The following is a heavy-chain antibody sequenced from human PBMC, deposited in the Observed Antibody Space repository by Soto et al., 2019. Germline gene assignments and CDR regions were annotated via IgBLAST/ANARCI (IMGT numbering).Heavy chain of an antibody. V-gene: IGHV3-23*01. CDR1: GFTFSSYA. CDR3: AKDGDGYSSSWYISGWFDP. Sequence: GGSLRLSCAASGFTFSSYAMSWVRQAPGKGLEWVSAISGSGGSTYYADSVKGRFTISRDNSKNTLYLQMNSLRAEDTAVYYCAKDGDGYSSSWYISGWFDPWGQGTLVTVSS. D-gene: IGHD6-13*01. J-gene: IGHJ5*02. CDR2: ISGSGGST.